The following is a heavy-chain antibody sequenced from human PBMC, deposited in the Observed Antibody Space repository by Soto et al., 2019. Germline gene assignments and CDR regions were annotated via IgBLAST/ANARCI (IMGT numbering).Heavy chain of an antibody. CDR3: ASSTWTPNGALDI. CDR2: IYYSGST. J-gene: IGHJ3*02. CDR1: GGSISSYY. Sequence: SETLSLTCTVSGGSISSYYWSWIRQPPGKGLEWIGYIYYSGSTNYNPSLKSRVTISVDTSKNQFSLKLSSVTAADTAVYYCASSTWTPNGALDIWGQGTMVTVSS. D-gene: IGHD5-12*01. V-gene: IGHV4-59*01.